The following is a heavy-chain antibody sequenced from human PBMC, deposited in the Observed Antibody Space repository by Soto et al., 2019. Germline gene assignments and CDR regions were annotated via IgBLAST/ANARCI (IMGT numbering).Heavy chain of an antibody. CDR1: GGTFSSYA. J-gene: IGHJ4*02. CDR2: IIPIFGTA. Sequence: RASVKVSCKASGGTFSSYAISWVRQAPGQGLEWMGGIIPIFGTANYAQKFQGRVTITADESTSTAYMELSSLRSEDTAVYYCARDLGYYYGSGSPDPFDYWGQGTLVTVSS. CDR3: ARDLGYYYGSGSPDPFDY. D-gene: IGHD3-10*01. V-gene: IGHV1-69*13.